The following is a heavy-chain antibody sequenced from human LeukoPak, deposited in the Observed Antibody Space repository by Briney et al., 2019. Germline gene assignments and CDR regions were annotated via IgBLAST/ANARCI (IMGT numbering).Heavy chain of an antibody. Sequence: GGSLRLSCVASGFIFSSYGMHWVRQAPGRGLEWVAVIWYDGSNTYYADSVKGRFTISRDNSKNTLYLQMNSLRAEDTAVYYCAGGGMTTVTIPEYWGQGTLVTVSS. D-gene: IGHD4-17*01. V-gene: IGHV3-33*01. CDR3: AGGGMTTVTIPEY. J-gene: IGHJ4*02. CDR2: IWYDGSNT. CDR1: GFIFSSYG.